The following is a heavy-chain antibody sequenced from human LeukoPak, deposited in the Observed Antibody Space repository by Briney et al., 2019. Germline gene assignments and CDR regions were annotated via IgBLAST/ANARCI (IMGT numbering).Heavy chain of an antibody. V-gene: IGHV1-2*02. CDR3: ARGRDGDYYYYYYMDV. CDR1: GYTFTGYY. D-gene: IGHD3-16*01. J-gene: IGHJ6*03. Sequence: ASVKVSCKASGYTFTGYYMHWVRQAPGQGLEWMGWINPNSGGTNYAQKFQGRVTMTRNTSISTAYMELSSLRSEDTAVYYCARGRDGDYYYYYYMDVWGKGTTVTVSS. CDR2: INPNSGGT.